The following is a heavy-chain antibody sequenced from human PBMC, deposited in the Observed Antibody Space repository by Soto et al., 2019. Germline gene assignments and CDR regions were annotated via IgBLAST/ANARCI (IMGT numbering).Heavy chain of an antibody. CDR3: ARGTRDYGDYVDY. J-gene: IGHJ4*02. CDR1: GFPVSTNY. CDR2: IYSGGRT. D-gene: IGHD4-17*01. Sequence: GGSLRLSCASSGFPVSTNYMSWGRQAPGKGLEWVSVIYSGGRTYYGDSVKGRFTISRDRSKNTLYLQMNSLRAEDTAVYFCARGTRDYGDYVDYWGQGTLVTVSS. V-gene: IGHV3-66*01.